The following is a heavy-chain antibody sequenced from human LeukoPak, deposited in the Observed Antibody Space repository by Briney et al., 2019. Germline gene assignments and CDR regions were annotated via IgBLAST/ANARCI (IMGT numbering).Heavy chain of an antibody. CDR1: GGSFSGYY. Sequence: SETLSLTCAVYGGSFSGYYWSWIRQPPGKGLEWIGYIYYSGSTNYNPSLKSRVTISVDTSKNQFSLKLSSVTAADTAVYYCARGSGWLHWYFDLWGRGTLVTVSS. V-gene: IGHV4-59*01. CDR3: ARGSGWLHWYFDL. J-gene: IGHJ2*01. CDR2: IYYSGST. D-gene: IGHD6-19*01.